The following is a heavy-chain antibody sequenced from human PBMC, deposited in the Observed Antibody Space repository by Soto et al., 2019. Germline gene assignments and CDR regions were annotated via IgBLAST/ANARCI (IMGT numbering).Heavy chain of an antibody. V-gene: IGHV1-24*01. CDR1: GYTLTELS. J-gene: IGHJ5*02. CDR3: ATALRYCSGGSCYWFDP. CDR2: FDPEDGET. D-gene: IGHD2-15*01. Sequence: ASVKVSCKVSGYTLTELSMHWVRQAPGKGLEWMGGFDPEDGETIYAQKFQGRVTMTEDTSTDTAYMELSSLRSEDTAVYYCATALRYCSGGSCYWFDPWGQGTLVTVSS.